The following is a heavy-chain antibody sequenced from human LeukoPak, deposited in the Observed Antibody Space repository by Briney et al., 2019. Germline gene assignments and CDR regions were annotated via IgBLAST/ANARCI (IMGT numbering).Heavy chain of an antibody. V-gene: IGHV3-53*01. CDR1: GFTVSSNY. D-gene: IGHD4-17*01. CDR2: IYSGGST. J-gene: IGHJ4*02. Sequence: GGSLRLSCAASGFTVSSNYMSWVRQAPGKGLEWVSVIYSGGSTYYAGSVKGRFTISRDNSKNTLYLQMNSLRAEDTAVYYCVRGDYGDYTLFDYWGQGTLVTVSS. CDR3: VRGDYGDYTLFDY.